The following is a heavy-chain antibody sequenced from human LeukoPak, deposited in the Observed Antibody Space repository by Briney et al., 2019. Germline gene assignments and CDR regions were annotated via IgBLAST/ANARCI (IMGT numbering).Heavy chain of an antibody. CDR3: ARVADGDKYAGRDY. CDR2: IINDGSST. Sequence: PGGSLRLSCAASGFSFKNYWMHWIRQAPGKGLEWVSHIINDGSSTTYADSVKGRFTISRDNAKDTLYLQMNSLRVEDTAVYYCARVADGDKYAGRDYWGQGALVIVSS. J-gene: IGHJ4*02. V-gene: IGHV3-74*01. D-gene: IGHD5-24*01. CDR1: GFSFKNYW.